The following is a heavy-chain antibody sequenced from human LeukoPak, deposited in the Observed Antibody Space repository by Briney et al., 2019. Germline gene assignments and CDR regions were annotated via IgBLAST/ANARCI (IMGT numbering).Heavy chain of an antibody. CDR1: GFTFSTYA. V-gene: IGHV3-23*01. CDR3: AKSIWYSSSWYFDY. CDR2: ISGSGGGT. D-gene: IGHD6-13*01. J-gene: IGHJ4*02. Sequence: GGSLRLSCEASGFTFSTYAMTWVRQAPGKGLEWVSAISGSGGGTYYADSVKGRFTISRDNSQNTLYLQMNSLRAEDTAVYYCAKSIWYSSSWYFDYWGQGTLVTVSS.